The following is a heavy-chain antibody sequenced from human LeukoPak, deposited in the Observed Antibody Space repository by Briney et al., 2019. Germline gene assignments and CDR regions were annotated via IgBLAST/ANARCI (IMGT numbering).Heavy chain of an antibody. Sequence: PSETLSLTCTISGGSISSSSHYWGWIRQPPGKGLEWIAMIYYSGSTYYNPSLKSRVTISVDTSKNQFSLKLSSVATADAAFYYCTRHPLLPYSSGYYDSWGQGTLVTVSS. CDR2: IYYSGST. J-gene: IGHJ4*02. V-gene: IGHV4-39*01. CDR1: GGSISSSSHY. D-gene: IGHD6-19*01. CDR3: TRHPLLPYSSGYYDS.